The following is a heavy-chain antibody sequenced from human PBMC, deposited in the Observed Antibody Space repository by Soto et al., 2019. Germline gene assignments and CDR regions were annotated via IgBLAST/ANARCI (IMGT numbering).Heavy chain of an antibody. J-gene: IGHJ3*02. Sequence: GASVKVSCKASGYTFTGYYMHWVRQAPGQGLEWMGWINPNSGGTNYAQKFQGRVTMTRDTSISTAYMELGRLRSDDTAVYYCARDGYSSGWPQGERAFDIWGQGTMVTVSS. V-gene: IGHV1-2*02. CDR3: ARDGYSSGWPQGERAFDI. CDR1: GYTFTGYY. D-gene: IGHD6-19*01. CDR2: INPNSGGT.